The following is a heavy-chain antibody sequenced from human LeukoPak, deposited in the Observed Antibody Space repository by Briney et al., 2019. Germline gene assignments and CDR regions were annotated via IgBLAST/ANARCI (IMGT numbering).Heavy chain of an antibody. V-gene: IGHV3-23*01. CDR3: AKAGGYYDTSDKRYLDY. D-gene: IGHD3-22*01. J-gene: IGHJ4*02. Sequence: ETLSLTCAVYGGSFSGYYWSWVRQAPGKGLEWVSIIGGSGISTKFADPVKGRFTISRDNSKNTLYLQMNSLRADDTAVYYCAKAGGYYDTSDKRYLDYWGQGTLVTVSS. CDR2: IGGSGIST. CDR1: GGSFSGYY.